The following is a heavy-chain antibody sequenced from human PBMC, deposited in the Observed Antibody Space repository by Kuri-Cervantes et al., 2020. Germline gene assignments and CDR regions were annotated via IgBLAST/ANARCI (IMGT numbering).Heavy chain of an antibody. CDR3: AIHRKAYYYDSSGRKNAFDI. CDR2: ISYDGSSK. V-gene: IGHV3-30*03. D-gene: IGHD3-22*01. CDR1: GFTFSLYG. Sequence: GESLKISCAASGFTFSLYGLHWVRQAPGKGLEWVAVISYDGSSKFYADSVRGRFTISRDNSESTLYLRMNSLRAEDTAVYYCAIHRKAYYYDSSGRKNAFDIWGQGTMVTVSS. J-gene: IGHJ3*02.